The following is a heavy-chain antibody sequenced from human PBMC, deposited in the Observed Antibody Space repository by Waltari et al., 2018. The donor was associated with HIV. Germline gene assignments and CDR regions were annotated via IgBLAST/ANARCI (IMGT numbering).Heavy chain of an antibody. Sequence: SCPGLAKSSETLSLTCTVSGGSVSSGTYYWSWIRQPPGKGLEWIGYIYNSGNTNYNPSLKSRVTISVDTSKNQFSLRLSSVTAADTAVYYCARRGTGGRAFDIWGQGTMVTVSS. D-gene: IGHD7-27*01. CDR3: ARRGTGGRAFDI. V-gene: IGHV4-61*01. J-gene: IGHJ3*02. CDR1: GGSVSSGTYY. CDR2: IYNSGNT.